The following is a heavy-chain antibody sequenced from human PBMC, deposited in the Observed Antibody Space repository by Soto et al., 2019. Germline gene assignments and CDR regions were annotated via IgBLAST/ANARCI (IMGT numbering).Heavy chain of an antibody. J-gene: IGHJ6*02. Sequence: GGSLRLSCAASGFTFSNYSMSWVRQAPGKGLEWVSGMNSGGRSYYADSVKDRFTISRDNAKNSLYLQMNSLRAEDSAVYYCARVYPGSGWPYHYYGMDVWGQGTTVTVSS. V-gene: IGHV3-21*01. CDR1: GFTFSNYS. CDR3: ARVYPGSGWPYHYYGMDV. D-gene: IGHD6-19*01. CDR2: MNSGGRS.